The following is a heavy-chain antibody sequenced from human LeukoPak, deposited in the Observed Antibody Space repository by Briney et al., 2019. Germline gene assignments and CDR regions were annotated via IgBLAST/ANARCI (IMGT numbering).Heavy chain of an antibody. Sequence: GGSLRLSCAASGFTFSSYSMNWVRQAPGKGLEWVSSISSSSSYIYYADSVKGRFTISRDNAKNSLYLQMNSLRAEDTAVYYRARDRCGSCTNWFDPWGQGTLVTVSS. D-gene: IGHD2-15*01. V-gene: IGHV3-21*01. CDR2: ISSSSSYI. CDR1: GFTFSSYS. CDR3: ARDRCGSCTNWFDP. J-gene: IGHJ5*02.